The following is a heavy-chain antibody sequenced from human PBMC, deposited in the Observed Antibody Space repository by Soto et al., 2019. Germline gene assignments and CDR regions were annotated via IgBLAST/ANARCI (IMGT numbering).Heavy chain of an antibody. D-gene: IGHD6-19*01. V-gene: IGHV1-3*05. CDR3: LSSGIAVTGSHVL. CDR1: GYTFTSYA. Sequence: QVQLVQSGAEEKKPGASVKVSCKASGYTFTSYAMHWVRQAPGQRLEWMGWINAGNGNTKYSQKFQGRVTITRDTFASTAYMELSSLRSEDKALYYTLSSGIAVTGSHVLWGQGTLVTVSP. J-gene: IGHJ4*02. CDR2: INAGNGNT.